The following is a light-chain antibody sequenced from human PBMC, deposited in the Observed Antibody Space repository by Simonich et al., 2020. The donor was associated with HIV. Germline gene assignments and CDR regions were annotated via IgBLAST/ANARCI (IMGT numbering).Light chain of an antibody. V-gene: IGKV4-1*01. CDR2: WAS. Sequence: DIVMTHSPDSLDFSLGERATINWNSNQMVLYSSNNKNSLACSQQKPGQPPKLLIYWASTRESGVPDRFSGSGSGTDFTLTISSLQAEDVAVYYCQQYYSTPLTFGGGTKVEIK. J-gene: IGKJ4*01. CDR3: QQYYSTPLT. CDR1: QMVLYSSNNKNS.